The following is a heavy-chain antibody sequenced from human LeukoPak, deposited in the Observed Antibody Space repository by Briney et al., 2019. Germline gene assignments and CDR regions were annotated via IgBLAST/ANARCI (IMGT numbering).Heavy chain of an antibody. J-gene: IGHJ4*02. CDR3: ARDGVVGATKWGHFDF. CDR2: ITTSSSYI. Sequence: GESLTLSCAASGLTLNYYSMDWVRQAPGKGLEWVASITTSSSYIYYADSVRGRFTISRGNAKNSLYLQMSSLRAEDTAVYYCARDGVVGATKWGHFDFWGQGTRVTVSS. D-gene: IGHD1-26*01. V-gene: IGHV3-21*04. CDR1: GLTLNYYS.